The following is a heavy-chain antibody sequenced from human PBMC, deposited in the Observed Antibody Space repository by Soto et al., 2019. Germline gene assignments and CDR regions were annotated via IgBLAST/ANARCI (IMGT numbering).Heavy chain of an antibody. V-gene: IGHV4-31*03. CDR2: IYYSGST. D-gene: IGHD5-12*01. CDR3: ARGKADSGYDSGLGNWFDP. CDR1: GGSISSGGYY. Sequence: QVQLQESGPGLVKPSQTLSLTCTVSGGSISSGGYYWSWIRQHPGKGLEWIGYIYYSGSTYYNPSLKRRVTISVDTSKNQFSLKLSSVTAADTAVYYCARGKADSGYDSGLGNWFDPWGQGTLVTVSS. J-gene: IGHJ5*02.